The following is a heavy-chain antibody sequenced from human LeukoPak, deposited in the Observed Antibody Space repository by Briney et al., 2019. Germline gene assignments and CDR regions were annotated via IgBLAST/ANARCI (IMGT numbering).Heavy chain of an antibody. CDR3: ARHAPMTTYDY. CDR2: IYYSGST. D-gene: IGHD4-11*01. J-gene: IGHJ4*02. Sequence: SETLSLTCRDSGGSISSYYWSWIRQPPGKGLEWIGYIYYSGSTNYNPSLKIRVTISVDTSKNQFSLKLSSVTAADTALYYCARHAPMTTYDYWGQGTLVTVSS. V-gene: IGHV4-59*08. CDR1: GGSISSYY.